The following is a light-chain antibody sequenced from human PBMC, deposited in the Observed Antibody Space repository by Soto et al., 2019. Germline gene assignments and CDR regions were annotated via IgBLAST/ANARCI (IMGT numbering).Light chain of an antibody. J-gene: IGLJ2*01. CDR1: SSDVGGYNS. V-gene: IGLV2-14*01. Sequence: QSVLTQPASVSGSPGQSITISCTGTSSDVGGYNSVSWYQQHPGKAPKVMIYEVNNRPSGVSTRFSGSKSGNTASLIISGLQAEDEADYYCSSYTSSSTLVVFGGGTQLTVL. CDR2: EVN. CDR3: SSYTSSSTLVV.